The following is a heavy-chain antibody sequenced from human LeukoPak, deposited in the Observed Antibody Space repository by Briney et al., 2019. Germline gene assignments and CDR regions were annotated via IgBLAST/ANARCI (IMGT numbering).Heavy chain of an antibody. CDR1: GGSFSGYY. CDR3: ASYLSVAGTTYGY. Sequence: PSETLSLTCAVYGGSFSGYYWSWIRQPPGKGLEWIGEINHSGSTNYNPSLKSRVTISVDTSKNQFSLKLSSVTAADTAVYYCASYLSVAGTTYGYWGQGTLATVSS. J-gene: IGHJ4*02. CDR2: INHSGST. V-gene: IGHV4-34*01. D-gene: IGHD6-19*01.